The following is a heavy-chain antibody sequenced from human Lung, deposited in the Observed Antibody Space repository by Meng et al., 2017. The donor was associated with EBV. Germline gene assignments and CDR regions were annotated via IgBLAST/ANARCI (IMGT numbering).Heavy chain of an antibody. CDR3: ASSRPLAGNWNYHY. D-gene: IGHD1-7*01. CDR2: TYYRSKWYN. J-gene: IGHJ4*02. V-gene: IGHV6-1*01. CDR1: GDSVSSSSAA. Sequence: QVQLQQSGPGLVKPSQTLSLTCVSSGDSVSSSSAAWNWIRQSPSRGLEWLGRTYYRSKWYNDYAVSVKSRITINPDTSKNQFSLQLNSVTPEDTAVYYCASSRPLAGNWNYHYWGQGTLVTVSS.